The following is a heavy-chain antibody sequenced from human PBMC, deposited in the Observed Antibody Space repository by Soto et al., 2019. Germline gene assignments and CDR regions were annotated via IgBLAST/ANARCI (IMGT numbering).Heavy chain of an antibody. CDR3: ARDEAWNTIFGVVSNYYYYGMDV. CDR2: ISGSGGST. CDR1: GFTFSSYA. J-gene: IGHJ6*02. D-gene: IGHD3-3*01. V-gene: IGHV3-23*04. Sequence: EVQLVESGGGLVQPGGSLRLSCAASGFTFSSYAMSWVRQAPGKGLEWVSAISGSGGSTYYADSVKGRFTISRDNSKNTLYLQMNSLRAEDTAVYYCARDEAWNTIFGVVSNYYYYGMDVWGQGTTVTVSS.